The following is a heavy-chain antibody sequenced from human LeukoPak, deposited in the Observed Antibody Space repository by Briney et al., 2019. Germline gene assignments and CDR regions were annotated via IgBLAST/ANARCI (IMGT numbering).Heavy chain of an antibody. J-gene: IGHJ4*02. CDR2: INHSGST. CDR3: ASGSLYYFDY. V-gene: IGHV4-34*01. Sequence: SENLSLTCAVYGRSFSGYYWSWLRQPPGKGLEWIGEINHSGSTNYNPSLKSRVTISVDTSKNQFSLKLSSVTAADTAVYYCASGSLYYFDYWGQGTLVTVSS. CDR1: GRSFSGYY.